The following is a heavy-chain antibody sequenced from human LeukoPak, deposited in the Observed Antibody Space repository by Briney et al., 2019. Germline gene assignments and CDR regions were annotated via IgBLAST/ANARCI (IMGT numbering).Heavy chain of an antibody. J-gene: IGHJ4*02. Sequence: SGGSLRLSCAASGFTFSSYAMSWVRQAPGKGLEWVSAISGSGVSTYYADSVKGRFTISRDNFKNTLYLQMNSLRAEDTAVYYCAKASDYSNSLFDYWGQGTLVTVSS. CDR2: ISGSGVST. CDR1: GFTFSSYA. D-gene: IGHD4-11*01. CDR3: AKASDYSNSLFDY. V-gene: IGHV3-23*01.